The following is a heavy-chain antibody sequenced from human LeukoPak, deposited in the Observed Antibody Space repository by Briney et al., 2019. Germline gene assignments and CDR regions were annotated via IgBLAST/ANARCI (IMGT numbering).Heavy chain of an antibody. D-gene: IGHD3-22*01. CDR3: ARVITGPTYGQFDY. V-gene: IGHV3-74*01. CDR1: GFTFSDYW. Sequence: GGSLRLSCTASGFTFSDYWMHWVRQAPGKGLVWVSRINSDGSRTNYADCVKGRFTISRDNAKNTVFLQMNSLRAEDAAVYYCARVITGPTYGQFDYWGQGALATVSS. J-gene: IGHJ4*02. CDR2: INSDGSRT.